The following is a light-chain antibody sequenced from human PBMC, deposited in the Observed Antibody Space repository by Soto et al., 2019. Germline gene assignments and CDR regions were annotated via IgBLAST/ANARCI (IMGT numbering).Light chain of an antibody. CDR1: SSDVGAYNY. CDR2: EVS. Sequence: QSVLTQPPSASGSPGQSVAISCTGTSSDVGAYNYVSWYQQHPGKAPKLMIYEVSKRPSGVPDRFSGSKSGNTASLTVSGLQAEDEADYYCSSYARNRDILFGGGTQLTVL. CDR3: SSYARNRDIL. V-gene: IGLV2-8*01. J-gene: IGLJ2*01.